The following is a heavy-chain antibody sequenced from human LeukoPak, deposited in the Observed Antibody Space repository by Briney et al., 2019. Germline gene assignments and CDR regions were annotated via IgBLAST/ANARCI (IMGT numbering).Heavy chain of an antibody. CDR2: INTNTGNP. CDR1: GYTFTSYA. V-gene: IGHV7-4-1*02. Sequence: ASVKVSCKASGYTFTSYAMNWVREAPGQGLEWMGWINTNTGNPTYAQGLTGRFVFSWDTSVSTAYLQISSLKAEDTAVYYCAIWYCSGGRCYSNARTFDYWGQGTRVSVSS. CDR3: AIWYCSGGRCYSNARTFDY. J-gene: IGHJ4*02. D-gene: IGHD2-15*01.